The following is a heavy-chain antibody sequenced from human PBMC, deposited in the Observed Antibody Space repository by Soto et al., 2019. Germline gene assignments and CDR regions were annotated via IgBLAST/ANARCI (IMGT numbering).Heavy chain of an antibody. Sequence: QVQLVESGGGVVQPGRSLRLSCAASGFTFSSYGMHWVRQAPGKGLEWVAVISYDGSNKYYADSVKCRFTISSDNSKNTQYLQMNRLRAEDTAVYYCAEIAVAGMSGAFDIWGQGTMVTVSS. CDR3: AEIAVAGMSGAFDI. V-gene: IGHV3-30*03. D-gene: IGHD6-19*01. J-gene: IGHJ3*02. CDR1: GFTFSSYG. CDR2: ISYDGSNK.